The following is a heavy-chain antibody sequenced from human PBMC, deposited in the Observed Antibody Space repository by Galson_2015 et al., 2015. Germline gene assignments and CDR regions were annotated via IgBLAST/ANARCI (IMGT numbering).Heavy chain of an antibody. CDR3: ARVDDWYPDY. V-gene: IGHV3-7*01. J-gene: IGHJ4*02. CDR1: GFTFSNYW. CDR2: IKQDGSEK. Sequence: SLRLSCAPSGFTFSNYWMSWVRQAPGKGLEWVANIKQDGSEKYYVDSVKGRVTISRDNANKSLYLQMNSLRVEDTAVYYCARVDDWYPDYWGQGTLVTVSS. D-gene: IGHD3-9*01.